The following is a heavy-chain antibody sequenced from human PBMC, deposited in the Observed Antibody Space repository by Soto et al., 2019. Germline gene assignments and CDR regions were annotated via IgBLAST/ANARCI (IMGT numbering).Heavy chain of an antibody. CDR2: ISACNGNT. CDR1: GYTFTSYG. D-gene: IGHD2-15*01. J-gene: IGHJ4*02. Sequence: ASVKVSCKASGYTFTSYGISWVRQAPGQGLEWMGWISACNGNTNYAQKLQGRVTMTTDTSTSTAYMELRSLRSDDTAVYYCARTIYCSGGSCYGGFDYWGQGTMVTVYS. V-gene: IGHV1-18*04. CDR3: ARTIYCSGGSCYGGFDY.